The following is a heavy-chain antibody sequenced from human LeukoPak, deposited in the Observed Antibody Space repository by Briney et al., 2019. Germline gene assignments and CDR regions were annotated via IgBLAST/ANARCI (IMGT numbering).Heavy chain of an antibody. CDR3: ARDPEYCSSTSCHG. CDR2: IIPIFGTA. J-gene: IGHJ4*02. D-gene: IGHD2-2*01. Sequence: SVKVSCKASGGTFSSYAISWVRQAPGQGLEWMGGIIPIFGTANYAQKFQGRVTITTDESTSTAYMELSSLRSEDTAVYYCARDPEYCSSTSCHGWGQGTLVTVSS. CDR1: GGTFSSYA. V-gene: IGHV1-69*05.